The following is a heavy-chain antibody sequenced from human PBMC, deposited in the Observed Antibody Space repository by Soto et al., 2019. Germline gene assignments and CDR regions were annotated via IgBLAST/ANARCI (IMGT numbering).Heavy chain of an antibody. CDR2: IIPIFGTA. J-gene: IGHJ3*02. CDR1: GGTFSSYA. Sequence: ASVKVSCKASGGTFSSYAISWVRQAPGQGLEWMGGIIPIFGTANYAQKFQGRVTITADESTSTAYMELSSLRSEDTAVYYCARDRGTGTSIFFDIWGQGTMVTVSS. CDR3: ARDRGTGTSIFFDI. D-gene: IGHD1-1*01. V-gene: IGHV1-69*13.